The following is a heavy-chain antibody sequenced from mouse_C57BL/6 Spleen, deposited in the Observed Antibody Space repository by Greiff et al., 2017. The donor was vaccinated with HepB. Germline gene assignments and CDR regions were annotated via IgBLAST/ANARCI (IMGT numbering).Heavy chain of an antibody. D-gene: IGHD1-1*01. V-gene: IGHV1-53*01. CDR1: GYTFTSYW. J-gene: IGHJ4*01. Sequence: QVQLQQPGTELVKPGASVKLSCKASGYTFTSYWMHWVKQRPGQGLEWIGNINPRNGDTNYNEKFKCKATLTVDKSSSTAYMQLSSLTSEDSAVYFCAPVTTVDYYDALDYWGQGTSVTVSS. CDR3: APVTTVDYYDALDY. CDR2: INPRNGDT.